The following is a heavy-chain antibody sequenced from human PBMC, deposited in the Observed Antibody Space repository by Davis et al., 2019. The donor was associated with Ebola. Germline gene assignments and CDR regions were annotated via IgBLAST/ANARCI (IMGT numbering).Heavy chain of an antibody. CDR3: ARERGSRERFDY. D-gene: IGHD1-26*01. V-gene: IGHV1-69*13. CDR2: IIPIFGTA. J-gene: IGHJ4*02. Sequence: SVQVSCKASGGTFSSYAISWVRQAPGQGLEWMGGIIPIFGTANYAQKFQGSVTITADESTSTAYMELSSLRSEDTAVYYCARERGSRERFDYWGQGTLVTVSS. CDR1: GGTFSSYA.